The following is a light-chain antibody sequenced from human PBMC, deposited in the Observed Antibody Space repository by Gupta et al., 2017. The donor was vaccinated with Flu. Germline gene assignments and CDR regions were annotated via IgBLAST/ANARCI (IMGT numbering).Light chain of an antibody. Sequence: QSVLTQPPSASGAPGQKITISSSGGTSNIGAYYVYWYHQLPGPAPKVLIYRDSKRPSGVPDRFSGSKSAASASLPISGLRHEDEGDYYCAPCDASWMESFLFGGGTKLTV. J-gene: IGLJ2*01. CDR3: APCDASWMESFL. CDR1: TSNIGAYY. CDR2: RDS. V-gene: IGLV1-47*01.